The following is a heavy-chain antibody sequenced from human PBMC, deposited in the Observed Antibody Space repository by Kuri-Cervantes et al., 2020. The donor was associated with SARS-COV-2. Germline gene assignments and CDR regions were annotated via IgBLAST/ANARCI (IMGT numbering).Heavy chain of an antibody. V-gene: IGHV3-48*04. J-gene: IGHJ4*02. CDR3: ASSCSSTSCFRPKGKNFDY. D-gene: IGHD2-2*01. Sequence: GESLKISCEGSGFTLSSHSVNWVRQAPGKGLEWGSYISSSGSTIYYADSVKGRLTISRDNAKNSLYLQMNSLSAEDTAVYYCASSCSSTSCFRPKGKNFDYWGQGTLVTVSS. CDR2: ISSSGSTI. CDR1: GFTLSSHS.